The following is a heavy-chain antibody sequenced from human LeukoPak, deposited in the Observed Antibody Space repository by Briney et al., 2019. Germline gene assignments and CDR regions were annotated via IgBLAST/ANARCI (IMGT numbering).Heavy chain of an antibody. V-gene: IGHV3-20*03. CDR1: GLPFDDYG. Sequence: GGPLRLPFEASGLPFDDYGMSWVRQAQGKGRKWASGINWNGGSTGYADSVKGRFTISRDNAKNSLYLQMNSLRAEDTALYYCARIDYGDYAGLDCWGQGTLVTVSS. CDR3: ARIDYGDYAGLDC. J-gene: IGHJ4*02. CDR2: INWNGGST. D-gene: IGHD4-17*01.